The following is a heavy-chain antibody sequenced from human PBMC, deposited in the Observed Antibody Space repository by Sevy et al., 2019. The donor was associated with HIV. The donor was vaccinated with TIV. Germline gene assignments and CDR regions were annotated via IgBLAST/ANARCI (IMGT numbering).Heavy chain of an antibody. V-gene: IGHV1-2*06. CDR3: ARERITMVEGVFITTYYHYGMDV. D-gene: IGHD3-10*01. Sequence: ASMKVSCKASGYTFSNYYMDWVRQAPGQGLEWMGRINPNSGGTNYAQKFQGRVTMTRDTSIRTAYMELTRLGSDDTAVYYCARERITMVEGVFITTYYHYGMDVWGQGTTVTVSS. CDR1: GYTFSNYY. J-gene: IGHJ6*02. CDR2: INPNSGGT.